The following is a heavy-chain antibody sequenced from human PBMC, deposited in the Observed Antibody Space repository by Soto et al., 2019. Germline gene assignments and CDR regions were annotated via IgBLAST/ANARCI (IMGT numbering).Heavy chain of an antibody. Sequence: NPSETLSLTCAVYGGSFSGYYWSWIRQPPGKGLEWIGEINHSGSTNYNPSLKSRVTISVDTSKNQFSLKLSSVTAADTAVYYCARGRTYDFWSGYYPDYYYGMDVWGQGTTVTVSS. CDR3: ARGRTYDFWSGYYPDYYYGMDV. V-gene: IGHV4-34*01. J-gene: IGHJ6*02. CDR2: INHSGST. D-gene: IGHD3-3*01. CDR1: GGSFSGYY.